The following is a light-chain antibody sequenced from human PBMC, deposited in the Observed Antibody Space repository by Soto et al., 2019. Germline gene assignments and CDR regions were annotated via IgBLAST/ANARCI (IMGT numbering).Light chain of an antibody. CDR3: CSSAPESTYV. J-gene: IGLJ1*01. Sequence: SVLAQPASVSGSPGQSVTISCTGTSSDVGAYNSVSWYQQHPDKAPQLMIYKGTQRPSGVSNRFSGSTSGNAASLTISGLQAGDEADYFSCSSAPESTYVFGTGTKLTVL. V-gene: IGLV2-23*01. CDR2: KGT. CDR1: SSDVGAYNS.